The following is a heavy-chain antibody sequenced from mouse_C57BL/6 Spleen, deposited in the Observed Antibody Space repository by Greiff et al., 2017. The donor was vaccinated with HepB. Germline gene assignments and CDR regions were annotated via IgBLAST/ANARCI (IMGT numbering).Heavy chain of an antibody. J-gene: IGHJ3*01. V-gene: IGHV5-16*01. D-gene: IGHD2-4*01. CDR3: ATGGEYDYYPWFAY. Sequence: EVQLVESEGGLVQPGSSMKLSCTASGFTFSDYYMAWVRQVPEKGLEWVANINYDGSSTYYLDSLQSRFIISRDNAKNILYLQMSSLKSEDTATYYCATGGEYDYYPWFAYWGQGTLVTVSA. CDR1: GFTFSDYY. CDR2: INYDGSST.